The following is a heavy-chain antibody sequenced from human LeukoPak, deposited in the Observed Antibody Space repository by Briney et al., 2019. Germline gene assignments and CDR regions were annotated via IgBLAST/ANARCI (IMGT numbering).Heavy chain of an antibody. D-gene: IGHD5-24*01. J-gene: IGHJ4*02. CDR2: IYRDGSNT. CDR1: AFTFSNFW. V-gene: IGHV3-74*01. CDR3: ARDGDAYNFDF. Sequence: SGGSLRLSGAVSAFTFSNFWMHWVPQVPGKGLVWVSRIYRDGSNTDYADSVKGRFIISRDNVKNTLYLQMNSLRADDTAVYYCARDGDAYNFDFWGQGALVTVSS.